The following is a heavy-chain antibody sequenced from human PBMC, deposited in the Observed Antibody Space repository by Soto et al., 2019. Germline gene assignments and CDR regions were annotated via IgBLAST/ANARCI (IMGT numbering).Heavy chain of an antibody. CDR3: ARDKIAAAGITSHFDY. V-gene: IGHV3-30-3*01. Sequence: PGGSLRLSCAASGFTFSSYAMHWVRQAPGKGLEWVAVISYDGSNKYYADSVKGRFTIYRDNSKNTLYLQMNSLRAADTAVYYCARDKIAAAGITSHFDYWGQGTLVTVSS. CDR2: ISYDGSNK. D-gene: IGHD6-13*01. CDR1: GFTFSSYA. J-gene: IGHJ4*02.